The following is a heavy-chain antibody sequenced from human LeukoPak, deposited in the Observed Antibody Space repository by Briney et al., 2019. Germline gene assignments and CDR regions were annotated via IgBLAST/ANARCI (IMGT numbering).Heavy chain of an antibody. CDR2: IGTAGDT. CDR3: ARALDSSGSRDWYFDL. D-gene: IGHD3-22*01. J-gene: IGHJ2*01. V-gene: IGHV3-13*01. CDR1: GFTFSSYD. Sequence: GGSLRLSCAASGFTFSSYDMHWVRQATGKGLEWVSAIGTAGDTYYPGSVKGRFTISRENAKNSLYLQMNSLRAGDTAVYYCARALDSSGSRDWYFDLWGRGTLVTVSS.